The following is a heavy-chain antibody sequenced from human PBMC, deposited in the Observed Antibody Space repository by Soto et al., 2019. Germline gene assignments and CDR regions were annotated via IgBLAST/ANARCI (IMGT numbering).Heavy chain of an antibody. D-gene: IGHD3-9*01. CDR3: AICYDILTGYYGGMDV. CDR2: ISSYNGNT. J-gene: IGHJ6*02. Sequence: GASVKVSCKDSGGTFSTYSMFWVRQAPGQVLDWLGWISSYNGNTNYAQKLQGRVTMTTYTSTSTAYMELRSLRSDDTAVYYCAICYDILTGYYGGMDVWGQGTTVTVSS. V-gene: IGHV1-18*01. CDR1: GGTFSTYS.